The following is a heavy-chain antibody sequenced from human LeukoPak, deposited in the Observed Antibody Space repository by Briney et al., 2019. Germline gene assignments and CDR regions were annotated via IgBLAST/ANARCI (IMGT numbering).Heavy chain of an antibody. V-gene: IGHV4-34*01. Sequence: SETLSLTCAVYGGSFSGYYWSWIRQPPGKGLEWIGEINHSGSTNYNPSLKSRDTISVDTSKNQFSLKLSSVTAADTAVYYCARVRGRVYCSSTSCYPPYFDYWGQGTLVTVSS. CDR1: GGSFSGYY. D-gene: IGHD2-2*01. CDR2: INHSGST. J-gene: IGHJ4*02. CDR3: ARVRGRVYCSSTSCYPPYFDY.